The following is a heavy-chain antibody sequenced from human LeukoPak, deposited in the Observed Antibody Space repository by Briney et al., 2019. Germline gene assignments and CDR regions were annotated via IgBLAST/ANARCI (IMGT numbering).Heavy chain of an antibody. J-gene: IGHJ4*02. V-gene: IGHV3-15*01. CDR2: IKSRADGETA. CDR3: TTDLGITLIRGVIVS. CDR1: GFTLSSAW. Sequence: GGSLRLSCVASGFTLSSAWMGWVRQAPGKGLEWVGRIKSRADGETAGFAAPVKGRFTISRDDSKTTLYLQMHSLNTEDTAVYYCTTDLGITLIRGVIVSWGQGTLVTVSS. D-gene: IGHD3-10*01.